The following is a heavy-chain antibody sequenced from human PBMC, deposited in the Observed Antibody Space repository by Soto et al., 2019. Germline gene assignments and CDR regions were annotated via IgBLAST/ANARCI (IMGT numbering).Heavy chain of an antibody. Sequence: ASVKVSCRASGYTFTRYGISWVRQAPGQGLEWMGWISGYNGDTNYAQKFQGRVTMTVDTSTTTAFMELTSLTSDDRAVYYCAKNGQPPYYYYGMDVWGQGTTVTVSS. CDR1: GYTFTRYG. V-gene: IGHV1-18*01. D-gene: IGHD2-8*01. CDR3: AKNGQPPYYYYGMDV. CDR2: ISGYNGDT. J-gene: IGHJ6*02.